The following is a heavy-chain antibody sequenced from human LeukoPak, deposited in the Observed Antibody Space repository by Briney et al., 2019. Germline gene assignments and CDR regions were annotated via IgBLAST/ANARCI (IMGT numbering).Heavy chain of an antibody. CDR1: GYSISSGYY. V-gene: IGHV4-38-2*02. D-gene: IGHD1-26*01. J-gene: IGHJ4*02. CDR3: ARVNARYPRDY. CDR2: IYHSGST. Sequence: SETLSLTCTVSGYSISSGYYWGWIRQPPGKGLEWTGSIYHSGSTYYNPSLKSRVTISVDTSKNQFSLKLSSVTAADTAVYYCARVNARYPRDYWGQGTLVTVSS.